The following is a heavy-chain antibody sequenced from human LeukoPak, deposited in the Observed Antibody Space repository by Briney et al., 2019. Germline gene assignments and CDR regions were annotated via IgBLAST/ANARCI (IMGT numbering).Heavy chain of an antibody. J-gene: IGHJ6*02. Sequence: PGRSLRLSCAASGFTFSSYGMHWVRQAPGKGLEWVAVIWYDGSNKYYADSVKGRFTISRDNSKNTLYLQMNSLRAEDTAVYYCASPTYYYYGMDVWGQGTTVTVSS. CDR1: GFTFSSYG. V-gene: IGHV3-33*01. CDR3: ASPTYYYYGMDV. CDR2: IWYDGSNK.